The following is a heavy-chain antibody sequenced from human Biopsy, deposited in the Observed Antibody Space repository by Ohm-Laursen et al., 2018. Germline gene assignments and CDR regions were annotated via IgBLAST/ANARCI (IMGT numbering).Heavy chain of an antibody. Sequence: SVKVSCKASGGSSSNSGITWVRQAPGQGLEWMGRSIPMLGIANYAQKFQDRLTITSDKFTRTAYMELSSLRSKDTAVYYCARTSIMDVWGQGTTVTVSS. CDR1: GGSSSNSG. V-gene: IGHV1-69*04. J-gene: IGHJ6*02. D-gene: IGHD2/OR15-2a*01. CDR3: ARTSIMDV. CDR2: SIPMLGIA.